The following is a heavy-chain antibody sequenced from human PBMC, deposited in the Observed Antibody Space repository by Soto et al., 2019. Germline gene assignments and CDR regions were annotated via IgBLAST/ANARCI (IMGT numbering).Heavy chain of an antibody. CDR2: IYYSGTT. V-gene: IGHV4-59*08. J-gene: IGHJ5*02. Sequence: SETLSLTCTVSGDSISSFYWSWFRQPPGKGLEWIGYIYYSGTTHYNPSLKSRVTISLDTSRNHFSLKLTSVTAADTAVYYCGRSPSDFDGNWFDPWGQGTPVTVSS. CDR1: GDSISSFY. CDR3: GRSPSDFDGNWFDP. D-gene: IGHD2-21*02.